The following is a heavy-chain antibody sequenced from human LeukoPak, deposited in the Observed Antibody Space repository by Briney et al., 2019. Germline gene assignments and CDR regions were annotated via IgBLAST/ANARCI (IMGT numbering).Heavy chain of an antibody. J-gene: IGHJ5*02. CDR2: IRYDGGNK. CDR1: GFTFSSYG. Sequence: PGGSLRLSCAASGFTFSSYGMQWVRQAPGKGLEWVAFIRYDGGNKYYADSVKGRFTISRDNSKNTLYLQMNSLRAEDTAVYYCVPYCSSTSCYTGPWGQGTLVTVSS. D-gene: IGHD2-2*02. CDR3: VPYCSSTSCYTGP. V-gene: IGHV3-30*02.